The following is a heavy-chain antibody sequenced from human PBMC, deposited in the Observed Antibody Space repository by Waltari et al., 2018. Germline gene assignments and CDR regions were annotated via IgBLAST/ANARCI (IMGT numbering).Heavy chain of an antibody. CDR3: AIPGQISLRQHLEGDY. D-gene: IGHD3-3*01. CDR2: INTDGITT. Sequence: EVQLVESGGGLVQPGGSLRLSCAASGFTLSNYRIHWVAHHPGKGLVWVSRINTDGITTAYADSVRGRFTISRDNAKNTLYLQMNSLRAEDTAVYYCAIPGQISLRQHLEGDYWGQGTLVTVSS. J-gene: IGHJ4*02. V-gene: IGHV3-74*01. CDR1: GFTLSNYR.